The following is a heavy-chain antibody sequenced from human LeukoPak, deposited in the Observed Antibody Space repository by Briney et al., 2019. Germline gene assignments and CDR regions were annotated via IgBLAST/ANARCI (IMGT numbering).Heavy chain of an antibody. J-gene: IGHJ4*02. V-gene: IGHV3-23*01. D-gene: IGHD3-22*01. CDR1: GFTFSSYA. CDR3: AKVVSSGYYFDY. Sequence: GGSLRLSCAASGFTFSSYAMNWVRQAPGKGLEWVSAISGSGGSTYYADSVKGRFTISRDNSKNTLYLQMNSLRAEDTAVYYCAKVVSSGYYFDYWGQGTLVTVSS. CDR2: ISGSGGST.